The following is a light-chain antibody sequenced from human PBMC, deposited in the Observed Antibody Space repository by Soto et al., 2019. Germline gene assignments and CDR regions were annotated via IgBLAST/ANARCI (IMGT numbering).Light chain of an antibody. J-gene: IGKJ4*01. CDR1: QGLGTN. V-gene: IGKV3-15*01. CDR3: QQYNHWPLS. CDR2: AAS. Sequence: TVMTQSPATLSVSPEERATLSCRASQGLGTNLAWYQQRPGQAPRLLIYAASTRATGVPARFSGSGSETEFTLTITPLQSEDFAVYYCQQYNHWPLSFGVGTKVEIK.